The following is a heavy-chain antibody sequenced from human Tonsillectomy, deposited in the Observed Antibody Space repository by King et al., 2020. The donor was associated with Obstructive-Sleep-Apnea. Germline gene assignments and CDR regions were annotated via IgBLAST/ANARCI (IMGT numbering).Heavy chain of an antibody. CDR1: GYTFTSYA. Sequence: QLVQSGAEVKKPGASVKVSCKASGYTFTSYAMHWVRQAPGQRLEWMGWINAGNGNTKYSQKFQGRVTITRDTSASTAYMELSSLRSEDTAVYYCARDGNYYGSGRFPSPYWGQGTLVTVSS. CDR3: ARDGNYYGSGRFPSPY. V-gene: IGHV1-3*01. J-gene: IGHJ4*02. D-gene: IGHD3-10*01. CDR2: INAGNGNT.